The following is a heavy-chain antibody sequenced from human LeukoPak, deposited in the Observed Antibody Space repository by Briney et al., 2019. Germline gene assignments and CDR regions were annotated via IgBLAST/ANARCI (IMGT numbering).Heavy chain of an antibody. CDR2: IYYSGST. CDR1: GGSISSYY. D-gene: IGHD4-4*01. J-gene: IGHJ4*02. V-gene: IGHV4-59*12. Sequence: ETLSLTCTVSGGSISSYYWSWIRQPPGKGLEWIGYIYYSGSTNYNPSLKSRVTISVDTSKNQFSLKLSSVTAADTAVYYCARIQRVTVTLDYWGQGTLVTVSS. CDR3: ARIQRVTVTLDY.